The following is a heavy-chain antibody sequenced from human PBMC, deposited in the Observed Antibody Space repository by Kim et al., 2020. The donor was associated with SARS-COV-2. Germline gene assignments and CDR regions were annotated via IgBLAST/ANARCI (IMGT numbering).Heavy chain of an antibody. CDR1: GGSISSSSYY. D-gene: IGHD5-12*01. J-gene: IGHJ4*02. Sequence: SETLSLTCTVSGGSISSSSYYWGWIRQPPGKGLEWIGSIYYSGSTYYNPSLKSRVTISVDTSKNQFSLKLSSVTAADTAVYYCARHDSGYSGYDGPPFDYWGQGTLVTVSS. CDR2: IYYSGST. CDR3: ARHDSGYSGYDGPPFDY. V-gene: IGHV4-39*01.